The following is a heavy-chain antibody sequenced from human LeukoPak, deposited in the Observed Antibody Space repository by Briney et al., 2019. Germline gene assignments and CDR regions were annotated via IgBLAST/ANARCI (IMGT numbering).Heavy chain of an antibody. CDR2: IGSSDSTT. D-gene: IGHD5-24*01. V-gene: IGHV3-48*03. J-gene: IGHJ5*02. CDR1: GFTFSSYE. Sequence: GGSLRLSCVASGFTFSSYEMNWVRQAPGKGLEWLSYIGSSDSTTHYADSVKGRFTISRDNAKNSLYLQMNSLRVEDTAVYYCARDREIWLPHNWFDPWGQGTLVTVSS. CDR3: ARDREIWLPHNWFDP.